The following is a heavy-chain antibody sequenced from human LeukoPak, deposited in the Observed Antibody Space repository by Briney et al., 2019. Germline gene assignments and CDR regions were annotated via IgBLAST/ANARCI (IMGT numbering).Heavy chain of an antibody. CDR3: AGGPSPETFQY. V-gene: IGHV4-59*01. Sequence: SETLSLTCSAFSDSISSYYWSWIRQPPGKGLEWLGYFYSSGKINYNPSLKSRVSISVDTSKSQFSLKLSSVTAADTAVYYYAGGPSPETFQYWGQGTLVTVTS. CDR1: SDSISSYY. J-gene: IGHJ1*01. CDR2: FYSSGKI.